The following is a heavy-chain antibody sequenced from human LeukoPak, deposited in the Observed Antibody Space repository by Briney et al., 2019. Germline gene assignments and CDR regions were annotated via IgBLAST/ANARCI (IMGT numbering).Heavy chain of an antibody. D-gene: IGHD5-12*01. CDR3: VRVAWLDYHGMDV. Sequence: PGGSLRLSCAASGFTFRTYDFPWVRQVKGIGLEWVSGIGTAGDTYYAGSVKGRFTISRENAKNSLYLQMNSLRAGGTAVYYCVRVAWLDYHGMDVWGQGTTVTVSS. CDR2: IGTAGDT. J-gene: IGHJ6*02. CDR1: GFTFRTYD. V-gene: IGHV3-13*01.